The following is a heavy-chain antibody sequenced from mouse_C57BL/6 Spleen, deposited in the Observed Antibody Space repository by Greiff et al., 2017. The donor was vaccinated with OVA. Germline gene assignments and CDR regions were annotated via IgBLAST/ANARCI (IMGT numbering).Heavy chain of an antibody. CDR3: ARGGEAMDY. CDR2: IYPGDGDT. Sequence: QVQLQQSGPELVKPGASVKISCKASGYAFSSSWMNWVKQRPGKGLEWIGRIYPGDGDTNYNGKFKGKATLTADKSSSTAYMQLSSLTSEDSAVYFCARGGEAMDYWGQGTSVTVSS. J-gene: IGHJ4*01. CDR1: GYAFSSSW. V-gene: IGHV1-82*01.